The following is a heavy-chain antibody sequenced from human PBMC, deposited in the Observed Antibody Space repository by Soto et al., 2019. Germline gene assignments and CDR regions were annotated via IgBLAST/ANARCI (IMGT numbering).Heavy chain of an antibody. CDR3: AKGLGIAAAGTGDY. Sequence: GGSLRLSCAASGFTFSDYYMSWIRQAPGKGLEWVSYISSSSSYTDYADSVKGRFTISRDNSKNTLYLQMNSLRAEDTAVYYCAKGLGIAAAGTGDYWGQGTLVTVSS. V-gene: IGHV3-11*06. CDR2: ISSSSSYT. CDR1: GFTFSDYY. J-gene: IGHJ4*02. D-gene: IGHD6-13*01.